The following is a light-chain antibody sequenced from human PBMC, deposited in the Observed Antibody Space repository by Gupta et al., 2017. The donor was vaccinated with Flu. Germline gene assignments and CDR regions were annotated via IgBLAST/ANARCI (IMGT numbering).Light chain of an antibody. Sequence: SLGERATINCKSSQSVLHSYDNKNYLAWYQHKPRQPPKLLIYWASTRESGVPDRFSGSGSGTDFTLTISSLQAEDVAAYYCQQYYSTPFTFGHGTKVDIK. J-gene: IGKJ3*01. CDR3: QQYYSTPFT. V-gene: IGKV4-1*01. CDR2: WAS. CDR1: QSVLHSYDNKNY.